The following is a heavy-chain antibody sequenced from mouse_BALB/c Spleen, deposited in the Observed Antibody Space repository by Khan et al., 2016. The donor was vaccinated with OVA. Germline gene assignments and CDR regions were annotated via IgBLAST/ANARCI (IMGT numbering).Heavy chain of an antibody. J-gene: IGHJ2*01. CDR1: GFSLTSYG. CDR2: IWAGGST. Sequence: QVQLKESGPGLVAPSQSLSITCTVSGFSLTSYGVSWVRQPPGKGLEWLGVIWAGGSTNYNSALMSRLSISKNNSKLQFFLRMTSLQTDDTAMCYCARLEDIWGQDTTLTVAS. V-gene: IGHV2-9*02. D-gene: IGHD1-3*01. CDR3: ARLEDI.